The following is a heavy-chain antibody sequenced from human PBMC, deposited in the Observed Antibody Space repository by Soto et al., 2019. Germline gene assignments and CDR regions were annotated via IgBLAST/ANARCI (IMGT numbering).Heavy chain of an antibody. Sequence: GGSLRLSCAASGFTFSTFWMHWVRQAPGKGLVWVSRINSDGSSINYADSVKGRFTISRDNAKNTLYLQMDSLRAEDTAVYYCARAPFLSGSGSYFLDYWGQGTLVTVSS. V-gene: IGHV3-74*01. J-gene: IGHJ4*02. D-gene: IGHD3-10*01. CDR1: GFTFSTFW. CDR2: INSDGSSI. CDR3: ARAPFLSGSGSYFLDY.